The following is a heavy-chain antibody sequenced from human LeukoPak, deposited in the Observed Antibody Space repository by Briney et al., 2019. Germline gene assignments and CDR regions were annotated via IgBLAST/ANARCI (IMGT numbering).Heavy chain of an antibody. CDR1: GGTFSSYA. CDR2: VIPIFGTA. CDR3: ARDGLSGSYILSY. J-gene: IGHJ4*02. Sequence: ASVKVSCKASGGTFSSYAISWVRQAAGQGLEWMGGVIPIFGTANYAQKFQGRVTITADESTSTAYMELSSLRSEDTAVYYCARDGLSGSYILSYWGQGTLVTVSS. D-gene: IGHD1-26*01. V-gene: IGHV1-69*13.